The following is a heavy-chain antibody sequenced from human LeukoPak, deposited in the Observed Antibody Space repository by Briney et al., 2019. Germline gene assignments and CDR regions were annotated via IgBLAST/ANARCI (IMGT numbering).Heavy chain of an antibody. CDR3: ARDIAVAGTGDAFDI. Sequence: GGSLRLSCAVSGFTFRTYWMHWVRQVPGEGLVWVSRINEDGSITNYADSVKGRFSISRDNAENTLYLQMNSLRAEDTAVYYCARDIAVAGTGDAFDIWGQGTMVTVSS. CDR2: INEDGSIT. D-gene: IGHD6-19*01. CDR1: GFTFRTYW. V-gene: IGHV3-74*01. J-gene: IGHJ3*02.